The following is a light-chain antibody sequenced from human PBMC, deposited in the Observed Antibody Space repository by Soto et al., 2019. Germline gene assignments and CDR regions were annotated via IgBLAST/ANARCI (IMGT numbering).Light chain of an antibody. CDR1: SSDVGGYNY. CDR2: EVS. V-gene: IGLV2-14*01. CDR3: SSYASSSTLVV. J-gene: IGLJ2*01. Sequence: QSALTQPASVSGSPGQSITFSCTGTSSDVGGYNYVSWYQHHPGKAPKLMIYEVSNRPSGVSNRFSGSKSGSTASLTISGLQADDEADYYCSSYASSSTLVVFGGGTKLTVL.